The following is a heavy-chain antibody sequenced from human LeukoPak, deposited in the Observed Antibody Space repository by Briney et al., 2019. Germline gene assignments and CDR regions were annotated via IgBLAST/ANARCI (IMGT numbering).Heavy chain of an antibody. V-gene: IGHV3-23*03. J-gene: IGHJ6*04. CDR1: GFTFSSYA. CDR3: AELGITMIGGV. D-gene: IGHD3-10*02. CDR2: FYSGGDS. Sequence: PGGSLRLSCAASGFTFSSYAMSWVRQAPGKWLEWVSIFYSGGDSFYADSVKGRFSISRDNAKNSLYLQMNSLRAEDTAVYYCAELGITMIGGVWGKGTTVTISS.